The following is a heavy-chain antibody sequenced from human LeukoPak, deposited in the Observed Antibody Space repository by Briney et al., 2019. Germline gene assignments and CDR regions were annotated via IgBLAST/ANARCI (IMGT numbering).Heavy chain of an antibody. CDR3: AGDPPAVRTNTNG. V-gene: IGHV3-66*01. J-gene: IGHJ4*02. CDR1: GFTVSNNY. Sequence: PRGSLTLACPPSGFTVSNNYMNWDSHAPGNGLEWVSFIYSGGDTHYADSAKARFTFSQEHSKNTLYLQWDSLRPEDTAVYYCAGDPPAVRTNTNGCGQPTLVTVHS. CDR2: IYSGGDT. D-gene: IGHD6-19*01.